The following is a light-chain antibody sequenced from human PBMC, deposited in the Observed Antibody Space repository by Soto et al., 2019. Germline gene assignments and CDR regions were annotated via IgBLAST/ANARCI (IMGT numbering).Light chain of an antibody. CDR1: SSNFGAGYD. J-gene: IGLJ3*02. V-gene: IGLV1-40*01. CDR2: DNN. Sequence: QSVLTQPPSVSGAPGQRVTISCTGTSSNFGAGYDVHWYQQLPGTAPKLLIYDNNNRPSGVPDRVSGSKSGTSASLAITGLQPEDEADYYCQSYDTSLMGSVFGGGTKVTVL. CDR3: QSYDTSLMGSV.